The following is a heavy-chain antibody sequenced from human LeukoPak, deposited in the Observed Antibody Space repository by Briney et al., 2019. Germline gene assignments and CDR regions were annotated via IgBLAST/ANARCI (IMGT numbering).Heavy chain of an antibody. CDR2: IWYDGSNK. Sequence: PGRSLRLSCAASGFTFGSYGMHWVRQAPGKGLEWVAVIWYDGSNKYYADSVKGRFTISRDNSKNTLYLQMNSLRAEDTAVYYCAKDSTGGIGAFDIWGQGTMVTVSS. J-gene: IGHJ3*02. CDR1: GFTFGSYG. V-gene: IGHV3-33*06. CDR3: AKDSTGGIGAFDI. D-gene: IGHD1-26*01.